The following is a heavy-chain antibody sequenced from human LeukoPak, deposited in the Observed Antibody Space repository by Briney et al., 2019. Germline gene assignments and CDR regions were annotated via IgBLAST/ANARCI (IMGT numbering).Heavy chain of an antibody. J-gene: IGHJ4*02. V-gene: IGHV1-69*13. CDR1: GGTFSSYT. CDR3: ARLLYYYGSGSYWYFDY. CDR2: IIPIFGTA. D-gene: IGHD3-10*01. Sequence: SVKVSCKASGGTFSSYTISWVRQAPGQGLEWMGGIIPIFGTANYAQKFQGRVTITADESTSTAYMELSSLRSEDTAVYYCARLLYYYGSGSYWYFDYWGQGTLVTVSS.